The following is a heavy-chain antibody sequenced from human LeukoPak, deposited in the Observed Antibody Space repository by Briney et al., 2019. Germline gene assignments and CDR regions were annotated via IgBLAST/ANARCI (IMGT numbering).Heavy chain of an antibody. J-gene: IGHJ3*02. V-gene: IGHV1-46*01. D-gene: IGHD4-23*01. CDR3: ARVLYGGVAAFDM. CDR2: INPSGGST. Sequence: ASVKVSCKASGYTCTSYYMHWVRQAPGQGLEWMGIINPSGGSTSYAQKFQGRVTMTRDMSTSTVYMELSSLRSEDTAVYYCARVLYGGVAAFDMWGQGTMVTVSS. CDR1: GYTCTSYY.